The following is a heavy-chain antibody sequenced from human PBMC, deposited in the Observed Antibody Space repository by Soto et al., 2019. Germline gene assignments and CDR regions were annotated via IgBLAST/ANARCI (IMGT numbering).Heavy chain of an antibody. CDR2: ISYDGSNK. Sequence: QVQLVESGGGVVQPGRSLRLSCAASGFTFSSYGMHWVRQAPGKGLEWVAVISYDGSNKYYADSVKGRFTISRDNSKNTLYLQMNSLRAEDTAVYYCAKSGVGAVDYWGQGTLVTVSS. J-gene: IGHJ4*02. CDR3: AKSGVGAVDY. D-gene: IGHD1-26*01. CDR1: GFTFSSYG. V-gene: IGHV3-30*18.